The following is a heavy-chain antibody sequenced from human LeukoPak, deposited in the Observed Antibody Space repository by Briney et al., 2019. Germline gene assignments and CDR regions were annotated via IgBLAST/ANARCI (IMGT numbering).Heavy chain of an antibody. CDR2: ISGSGGST. V-gene: IGHV3-23*01. Sequence: GGSLRLSCGASGFTFSSDSMTWVRQAPGRGLEWVSTISGSGGSTFYADSVKGRFTISRDNSKNTLYLHMNSLSAEDTAIYYCAKDSFSTRWGQGTLVPVSS. J-gene: IGHJ4*02. CDR3: AKDSFSTR. CDR1: GFTFSSDS. D-gene: IGHD2-2*01.